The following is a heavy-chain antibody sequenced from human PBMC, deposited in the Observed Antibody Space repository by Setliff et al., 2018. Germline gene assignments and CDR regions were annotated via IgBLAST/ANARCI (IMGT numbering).Heavy chain of an antibody. J-gene: IGHJ3*02. Sequence: ASVKVSCKASGYTFIYYYIHWVRQAPGQGLEWMGLINPSGGGTIYARKFQGRVTMAKETSTSTVYMELSGLRSEDTAVYYCARVYLAGSGWDKANALDIWGQGTMVTVSS. CDR1: GYTFIYYY. D-gene: IGHD6-19*01. CDR2: INPSGGGT. V-gene: IGHV1-46*03. CDR3: ARVYLAGSGWDKANALDI.